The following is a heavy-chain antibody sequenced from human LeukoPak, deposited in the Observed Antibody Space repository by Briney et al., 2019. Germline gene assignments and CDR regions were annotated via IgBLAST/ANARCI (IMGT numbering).Heavy chain of an antibody. CDR2: IRNKGYGGTT. CDR3: TRDGGWRKGTPDY. V-gene: IGHV3-49*04. CDR1: GFTFGDYA. D-gene: IGHD6-19*01. J-gene: IGHJ4*02. Sequence: GGSLRLSCTASGFTFGDYAMSWVRQAPGKGLEWVGFIRNKGYGGTTEYAASVKGRFTISRDDSKSIAYLQMNSLKTEDTAVYYCTRDGGWRKGTPDYWGQGTLVTVSS.